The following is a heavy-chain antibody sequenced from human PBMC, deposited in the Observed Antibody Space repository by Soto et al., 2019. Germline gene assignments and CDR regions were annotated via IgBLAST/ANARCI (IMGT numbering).Heavy chain of an antibody. Sequence: SGFTFSSYAMSWVRQAPGKGLEWVSAISGSGGRTYYADSVKGRFTISRDNSKNTLYLQMNSLRAEDTAVYYCARAGYSSGWYYFDYWGQGTLVTVSS. J-gene: IGHJ4*02. CDR2: ISGSGGRT. D-gene: IGHD6-19*01. CDR1: GFTFSSYA. CDR3: ARAGYSSGWYYFDY. V-gene: IGHV3-23*01.